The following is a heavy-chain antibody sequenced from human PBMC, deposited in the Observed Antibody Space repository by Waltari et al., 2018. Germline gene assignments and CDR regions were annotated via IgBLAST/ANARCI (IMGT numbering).Heavy chain of an antibody. CDR3: ARGRDGYIQDVFDI. Sequence: EVQLVESGGGMVKPGESLRLSCAASGFTFSTYNMTWVRQAPGKGVEWVSYISSSTTTYYADYGKGRFTISRDNAKNSLYLQMNSLRAEDTALYYCARGRDGYIQDVFDIWGQGTMVSVSS. J-gene: IGHJ3*02. CDR1: GFTFSTYN. V-gene: IGHV3-48*01. CDR2: ISSSTTT. D-gene: IGHD5-12*01.